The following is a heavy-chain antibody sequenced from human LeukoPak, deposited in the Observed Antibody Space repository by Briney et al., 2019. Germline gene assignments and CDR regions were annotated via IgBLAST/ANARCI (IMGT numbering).Heavy chain of an antibody. CDR1: GFTFSSYS. V-gene: IGHV3-7*01. CDR2: IYQDGSVE. CDR3: ARDMRPDHDSGSYSQFDH. Sequence: GGSLRLSCAASGFTFSSYSMNWVRQAPGKRPEWVASIYQDGSVELYVDSVKGRFTISRDNAKNALYLQLNSLRAEDTAVYYCARDMRPDHDSGSYSQFDHWGQGTLVTVSS. D-gene: IGHD3-10*01. J-gene: IGHJ4*02.